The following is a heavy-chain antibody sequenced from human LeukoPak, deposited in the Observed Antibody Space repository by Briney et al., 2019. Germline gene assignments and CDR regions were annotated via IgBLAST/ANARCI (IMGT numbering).Heavy chain of an antibody. D-gene: IGHD3-22*01. CDR3: ARAVSYDSSGYYFHMDV. CDR2: IYTSGST. V-gene: IGHV4-61*02. J-gene: IGHJ6*03. CDR1: GGSISSGSYY. Sequence: SQTLSLTCTVSGGSISSGSYYWGWIRQPAGTGLEWIGRIYTSGSTNYNPSLKSRVTISVETSKNQFSLERSSVTAADTAVYYCARAVSYDSSGYYFHMDVWGKGTTVTISS.